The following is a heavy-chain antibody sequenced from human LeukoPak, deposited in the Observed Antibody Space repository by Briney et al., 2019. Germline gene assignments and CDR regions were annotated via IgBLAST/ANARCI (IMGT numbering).Heavy chain of an antibody. V-gene: IGHV3-7*05. CDR3: TRMAGGLWDY. D-gene: IGHD5-24*01. Sequence: GKSLRLSCAASGFTFSTYWMTWVRQAPGEGLEWVANTNQDGSEQYYVDSVRGRFTISRDNAKNSLFLQMNGLRAEDTAVYYCTRMAGGLWDYWGQGTLVTVSS. J-gene: IGHJ4*02. CDR1: GFTFSTYW. CDR2: TNQDGSEQ.